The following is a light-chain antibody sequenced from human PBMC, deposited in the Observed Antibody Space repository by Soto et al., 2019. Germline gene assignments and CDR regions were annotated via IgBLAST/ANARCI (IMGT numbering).Light chain of an antibody. CDR1: SSDVGGYNY. V-gene: IGLV2-14*01. CDR3: SSYTSSSTYV. Sequence: QSVLTQPASVSGSPGQSITISCTGTSSDVGGYNYVSWYQQHPGKAPKLMIYEVSNRPSGVSNRFSGSKSGNTDSLTLSGLQAEDEADYYCSSYTSSSTYVFGTGTKVTVL. CDR2: EVS. J-gene: IGLJ1*01.